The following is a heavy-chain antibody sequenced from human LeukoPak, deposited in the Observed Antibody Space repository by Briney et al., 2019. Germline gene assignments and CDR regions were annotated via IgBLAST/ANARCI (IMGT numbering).Heavy chain of an antibody. V-gene: IGHV3-7*01. J-gene: IGHJ4*02. CDR2: INQDGSEK. D-gene: IGHD6-13*01. CDR3: ARDVFVGAADY. Sequence: PGGSLRLSCAASEFTFSGYWMNWVRQAPGKGPEWVANINQDGSEKHYVDSVKGRFTISRDNAKNSLFLQMNSLRVEDTAVFYCARDVFVGAADYWGQGTLVTVSS. CDR1: EFTFSGYW.